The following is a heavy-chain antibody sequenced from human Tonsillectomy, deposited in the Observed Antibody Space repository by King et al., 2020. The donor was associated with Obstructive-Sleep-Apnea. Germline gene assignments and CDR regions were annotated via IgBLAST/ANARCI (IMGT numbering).Heavy chain of an antibody. D-gene: IGHD6-13*01. J-gene: IGHJ4*02. CDR2: INWNGGST. CDR1: GFTFDDYG. V-gene: IGHV3-20*01. CDR3: APDPGMAAAASWGDYFDY. Sequence: VQLVESGGGVVRPGGSLRLSCAASGFTFDDYGMSWVRQAPGKGLEWVSGINWNGGSTAYADSVKGRVTISRDNAKNSLYLQMNSLRAEDTAFYHCAPDPGMAAAASWGDYFDYWGQATLVTVSS.